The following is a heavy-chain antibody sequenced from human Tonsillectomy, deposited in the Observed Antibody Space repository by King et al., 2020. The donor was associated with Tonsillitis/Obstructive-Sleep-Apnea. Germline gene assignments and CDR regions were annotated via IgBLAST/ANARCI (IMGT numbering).Heavy chain of an antibody. CDR2: IDPSDSYT. CDR1: GYSFTSYW. CDR3: ARRYCSSTSCYKNYYYMDV. Sequence: VQLVESGAEVKKPGESLRISCKGSGYSFTSYWISWVRQMPGKGLEWMGRIDPSDSYTNYSPSFQGHFTISADKSISTPYLQWSSLKASDTAMYYCARRYCSSTSCYKNYYYMDVWGKGTTVTVSS. D-gene: IGHD2-2*02. V-gene: IGHV5-10-1*01. J-gene: IGHJ6*03.